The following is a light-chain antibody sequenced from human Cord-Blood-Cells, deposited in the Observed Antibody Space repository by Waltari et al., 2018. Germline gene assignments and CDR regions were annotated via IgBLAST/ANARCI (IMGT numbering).Light chain of an antibody. CDR1: QSISSY. J-gene: IGKJ5*01. Sequence: DIQMTQSPYSLSASVGDRVTITCRASQSISSYLNWYQQKPEKATKLLSYAPSSLQSGVPSRCSVSGSGTDFTLTRRCLKAEDCASYFCKLSYCTPPITFGQGTRLEIK. CDR2: APS. CDR3: KLSYCTPPIT. V-gene: IGKV1-39*01.